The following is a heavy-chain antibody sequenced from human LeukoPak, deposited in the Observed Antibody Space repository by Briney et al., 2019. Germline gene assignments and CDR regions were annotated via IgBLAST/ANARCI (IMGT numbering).Heavy chain of an antibody. CDR3: AKDERNWNYNLASQTYD. J-gene: IGHJ4*02. D-gene: IGHD1-7*01. CDR2: ISGTGGST. Sequence: GGSLRLSCAASGFTFRSHAMSWVRQAPGQGLEWVSAISGTGGSTSYADSVKGRFTVSRDNSKNTLYLQMSSLRAEDTAVYYCAKDERNWNYNLASQTYDWGQGTLVTVSS. V-gene: IGHV3-23*01. CDR1: GFTFRSHA.